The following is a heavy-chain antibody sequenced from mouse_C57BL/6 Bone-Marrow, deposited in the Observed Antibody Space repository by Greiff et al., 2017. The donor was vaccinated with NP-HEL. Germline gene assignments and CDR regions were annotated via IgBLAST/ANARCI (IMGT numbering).Heavy chain of an antibody. D-gene: IGHD2-13*01. CDR1: GYTFTSYW. CDR3: AGVSTMVKWFAY. J-gene: IGHJ3*01. CDR2: IDPSDSYT. V-gene: IGHV1-59*01. Sequence: QVQLQQPGAELVRPGTSVQLSCKASGYTFTSYWMHWVKQRPGQGLEWIGVIDPSDSYTNYNQKFKGKATLTVDTSSSTAYMQLSSLTSEDSAVYYCAGVSTMVKWFAYWGQGTLVTVSA.